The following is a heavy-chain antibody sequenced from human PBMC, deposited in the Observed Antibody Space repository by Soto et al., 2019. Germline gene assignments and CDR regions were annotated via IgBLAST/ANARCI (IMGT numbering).Heavy chain of an antibody. CDR3: ATPYCSGGSCYSGWFDP. V-gene: IGHV1-46*01. CDR1: GYTFTSYY. J-gene: IGHJ5*02. D-gene: IGHD2-15*01. CDR2: INPSGGST. Sequence: ASVKVSCKASGYTFTSYYMHWVRQAPGQGLEWMGIINPSGGSTSYAQKFQGRATMTRDTSTSTVYMELSSLRSEDTAVYYCATPYCSGGSCYSGWFDPWGQGTLVTVS.